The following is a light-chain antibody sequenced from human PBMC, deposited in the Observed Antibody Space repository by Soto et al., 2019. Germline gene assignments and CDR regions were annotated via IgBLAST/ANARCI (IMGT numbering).Light chain of an antibody. CDR3: QQYNSHFPK. Sequence: DIHRTQSPSTLSASVGYIVTITCRASQSISTWLAWYQKEPGKAPKLLIHKASSLQSGVPSRFSGSGSGTDFTLTISSLHPDDFTPYYCQQYNSHFPKFGHGTKVDNK. CDR2: KAS. J-gene: IGKJ1*01. CDR1: QSISTW. V-gene: IGKV1-5*03.